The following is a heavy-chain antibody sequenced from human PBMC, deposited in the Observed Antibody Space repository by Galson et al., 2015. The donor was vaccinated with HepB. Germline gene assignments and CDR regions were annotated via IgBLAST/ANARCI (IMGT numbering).Heavy chain of an antibody. J-gene: IGHJ6*02. Sequence: SLRLSCAASGFTFRSYAMSWVRQAPGKGLEWVSAISGSGGSTYYADSVKGRFTISRDNSKNTLYLQMNSLRAEETAVYYCAKARGVVVVPAADMDVWGQGTTVTVSS. D-gene: IGHD2-2*01. CDR1: GFTFRSYA. CDR2: ISGSGGST. CDR3: AKARGVVVVPAADMDV. V-gene: IGHV3-23*01.